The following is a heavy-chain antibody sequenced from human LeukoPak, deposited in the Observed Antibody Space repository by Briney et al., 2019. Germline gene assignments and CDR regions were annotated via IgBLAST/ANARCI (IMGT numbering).Heavy chain of an antibody. CDR1: GFTFSRYD. CDR3: ARGRPAATFDP. Sequence: GGSLRLSCAASGFTFSRYDMHWVRQATGKGLEWVSAIGTAGDTYYPGSVKGRFTISRENAKNSMYLQMNSLRAGDTAVYYCARGRPAATFDPWGQGTLVTVSS. CDR2: IGTAGDT. V-gene: IGHV3-13*01. J-gene: IGHJ5*02. D-gene: IGHD2-2*01.